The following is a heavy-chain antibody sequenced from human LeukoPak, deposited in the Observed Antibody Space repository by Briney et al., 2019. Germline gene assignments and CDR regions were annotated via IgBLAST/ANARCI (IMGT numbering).Heavy chain of an antibody. CDR3: AGNSVYGYFEY. CDR1: GFTFGDYA. J-gene: IGHJ4*02. Sequence: GRSLRLSCTASGFTFGDYAMSWVRQAPRKGLEWVGFIRSKPYGGTTEYAASVKGRFTISRDDSKSIAYLQMNSLKTEDTAVYYCAGNSVYGYFEYWGQGTLVTVSS. V-gene: IGHV3-49*04. D-gene: IGHD5/OR15-5a*01. CDR2: IRSKPYGGTT.